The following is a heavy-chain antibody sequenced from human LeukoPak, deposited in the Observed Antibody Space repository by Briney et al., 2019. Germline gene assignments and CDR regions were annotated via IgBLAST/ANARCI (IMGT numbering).Heavy chain of an antibody. CDR2: IGGSGGIT. D-gene: IGHD6-13*01. CDR3: AKDLHSDSWPIDH. J-gene: IGHJ4*02. Sequence: GGSLRLSCAASEFTFSSYAMSWVRQAPGKGLEWVSTIGGSGGITTYAHSVKGRFTISRDNSKNTLYLQMNSLRAEDTAIYYCAKDLHSDSWPIDHWGQGTGDTVSS. V-gene: IGHV3-23*01. CDR1: EFTFSSYA.